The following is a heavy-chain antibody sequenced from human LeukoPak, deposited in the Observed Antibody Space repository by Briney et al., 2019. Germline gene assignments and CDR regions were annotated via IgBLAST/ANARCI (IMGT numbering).Heavy chain of an antibody. CDR1: GGTFSSYA. J-gene: IGHJ4*02. V-gene: IGHV1-69*13. CDR3: ASHDFWSGPFDY. D-gene: IGHD3-3*01. Sequence: GASVKVSCKASGGTFSSYAISWVRQAPGQGLEWMGGIIPIFGTSNYAQKFQGRVTITADESTSTAYMELSSLRSEDTAVYYCASHDFWSGPFDYWGQGTLVTVSS. CDR2: IIPIFGTS.